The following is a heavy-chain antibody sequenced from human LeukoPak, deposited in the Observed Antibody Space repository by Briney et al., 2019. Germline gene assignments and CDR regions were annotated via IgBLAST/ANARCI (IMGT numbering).Heavy chain of an antibody. CDR2: IWYGGSNK. D-gene: IGHD6-13*01. CDR1: GFTFSSYG. J-gene: IGHJ4*02. V-gene: IGHV3-33*08. Sequence: GRSLRLSCAASGFTFSSYGMHWVRQAPGKGLEWVAVIWYGGSNKYYADSVKGRFTISRDNSKNTLYLQMNSLRAEDTAVYYCSRSLFRQQVEPFDSWGQGTLVTVSS. CDR3: SRSLFRQQVEPFDS.